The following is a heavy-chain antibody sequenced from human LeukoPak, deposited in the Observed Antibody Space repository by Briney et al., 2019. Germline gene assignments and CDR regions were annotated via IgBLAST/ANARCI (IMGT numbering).Heavy chain of an antibody. D-gene: IGHD3-10*01. V-gene: IGHV3-9*01. Sequence: GRSLRLSCAASGFTFDDYAMRWVRQAPGKGLEWVSGISWNSGSIGYADSVKGRFTISRDNAKNSLYLQMNSLRAEDTAVYYCARDYYGSGSYYPDYWGQGTLVTVSS. CDR3: ARDYYGSGSYYPDY. CDR2: ISWNSGSI. J-gene: IGHJ4*02. CDR1: GFTFDDYA.